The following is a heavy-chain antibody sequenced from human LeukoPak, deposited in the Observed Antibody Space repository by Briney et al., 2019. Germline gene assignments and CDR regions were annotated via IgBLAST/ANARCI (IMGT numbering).Heavy chain of an antibody. CDR3: ARGRDRSKAGDH. CDR1: GGSCNDYC. Sequence: SETLSLTCAVYGGSCNDYCCSWIRQPPGKGLEWIGEIHPYGIFYYNSSLMSRVTISIDTSKSQFSLRLTFVTAADTAFYYCARGRDRSKAGDHWGQGSLVTVSS. D-gene: IGHD5-24*01. V-gene: IGHV4-34*01. CDR2: IHPYGIF. J-gene: IGHJ4*02.